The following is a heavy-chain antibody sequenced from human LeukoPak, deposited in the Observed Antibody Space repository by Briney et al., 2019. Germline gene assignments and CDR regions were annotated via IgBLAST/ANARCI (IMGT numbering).Heavy chain of an antibody. CDR3: ARDIGYCSSTSCYYFDY. J-gene: IGHJ4*02. CDR2: INHSGST. V-gene: IGHV4-34*01. CDR1: GGSFSGYY. D-gene: IGHD2-2*01. Sequence: SETLSLTCAVYGGSFSGYYWSWIRQPPGKGLEWIGEINHSGSTNYNPSLKSRVTISVDTSKNQFSLKLSSVTAADTAVYYCARDIGYCSSTSCYYFDYWGQGTLVTVSS.